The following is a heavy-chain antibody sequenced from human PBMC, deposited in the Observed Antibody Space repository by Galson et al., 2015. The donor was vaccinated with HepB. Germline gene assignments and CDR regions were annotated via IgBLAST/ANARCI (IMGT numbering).Heavy chain of an antibody. CDR3: TTTYYYDSSGSDY. Sequence: SLRLSCAASGLTFSGAAMHWVRQASGKGLEWVGRIKSKTNNYATAYAASVKGRFTISRDDSKNTAYLQMNSLKTEDTAVYYCTTTYYYDSSGSDYWGQGTLVTVSS. CDR1: GLTFSGAA. CDR2: IKSKTNNYAT. J-gene: IGHJ4*02. D-gene: IGHD3-22*01. V-gene: IGHV3-73*01.